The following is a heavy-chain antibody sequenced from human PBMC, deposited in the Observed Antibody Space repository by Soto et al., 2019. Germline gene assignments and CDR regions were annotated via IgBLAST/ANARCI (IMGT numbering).Heavy chain of an antibody. D-gene: IGHD2-21*02. CDR3: ARVGYCGGDCSFPDY. Sequence: PSETLSLTCTVSGGSISSYFWSWIRQPPGKGLEWIGYIYYSGSTNYNPSLKSRVTISVDTSKNQLSLKLSSVTAADTAVYYCARVGYCGGDCSFPDYWGQGTLVTV. V-gene: IGHV4-59*01. CDR1: GGSISSYF. CDR2: IYYSGST. J-gene: IGHJ4*02.